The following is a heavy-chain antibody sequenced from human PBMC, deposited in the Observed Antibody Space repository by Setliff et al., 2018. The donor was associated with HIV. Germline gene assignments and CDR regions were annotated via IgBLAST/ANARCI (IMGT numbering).Heavy chain of an antibody. CDR1: GYSISRGYF. D-gene: IGHD2-8*02. Sequence: ETLSLTCAVSGYSISRGYFWVWVRQPPGKGLEWIGSVSHSGNTDYNISLKSRLTISVDTSKNQLSLKLSSVTAADTAVYYCARHRAAYWYYDYRGQGTLVTVSS. CDR2: VSHSGNT. CDR3: ARHRAAYWYYDY. J-gene: IGHJ4*02. V-gene: IGHV4-38-2*01.